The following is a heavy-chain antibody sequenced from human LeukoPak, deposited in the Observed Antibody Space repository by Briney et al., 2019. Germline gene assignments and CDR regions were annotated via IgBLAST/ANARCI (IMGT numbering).Heavy chain of an antibody. CDR2: IYPGDSDT. Sequence: GESLKISCKGSGYSFTSYWIGWVRQMPGKGLEWMGIIYPGDSDTRYSPSFQGQVTISADKSISTAYLQWSSLKASDTAMYYCARTPSGSYRRGHFDYWGQGTLVTVSS. CDR1: GYSFTSYW. D-gene: IGHD1-26*01. J-gene: IGHJ4*02. V-gene: IGHV5-51*01. CDR3: ARTPSGSYRRGHFDY.